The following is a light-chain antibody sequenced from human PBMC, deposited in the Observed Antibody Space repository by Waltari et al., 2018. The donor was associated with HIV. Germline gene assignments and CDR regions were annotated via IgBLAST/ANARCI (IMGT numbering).Light chain of an antibody. CDR1: SGINVGTDR. CDR3: IIWHSSAWV. Sequence: QAVLTQPASLSASPGASASLTCTLRSGINVGTDRIYWYQQKPGSHPQYLLRYKSDSDKQQGSGVPSRFSGSKDASANAGILLISGLQSEDEADYYCIIWHSSAWVFGGGTKLTVL. CDR2: YKSDSDK. J-gene: IGLJ3*02. V-gene: IGLV5-45*01.